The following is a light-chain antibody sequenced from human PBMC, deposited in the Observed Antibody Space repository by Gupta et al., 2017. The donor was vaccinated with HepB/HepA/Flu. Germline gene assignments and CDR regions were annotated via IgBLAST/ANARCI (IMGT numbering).Light chain of an antibody. CDR3: SSYTRFSTYV. CDR2: EVN. J-gene: IGLJ1*01. V-gene: IGLV2-18*02. Sequence: QSALTQPPSVSGSPGQSVTISCTGTSSDVGNYNRVSWYQQPPGTAPKLLIYEVNNRPSGVPDRFSGSTSGNTASLTISGLQAEDEAYYYCSSYTRFSTYVFGTGTEVTVL. CDR1: SSDVGNYNR.